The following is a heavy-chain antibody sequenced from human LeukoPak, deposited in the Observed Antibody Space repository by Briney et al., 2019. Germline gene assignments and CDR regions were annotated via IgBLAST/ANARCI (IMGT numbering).Heavy chain of an antibody. CDR2: ISYRGST. CDR3: ARDLVTVTKGFDI. D-gene: IGHD4-17*01. V-gene: IGHV4-59*11. Sequence: SETLSLTCTVSGDSFSSHYWTWIRQPPGKGLEWIGYISYRGSTNYNPSLKSRVAISIDTSKNQFSLRLSSVTAADTAVYYCARDLVTVTKGFDIWGQGTMVSVSS. J-gene: IGHJ3*02. CDR1: GDSFSSHY.